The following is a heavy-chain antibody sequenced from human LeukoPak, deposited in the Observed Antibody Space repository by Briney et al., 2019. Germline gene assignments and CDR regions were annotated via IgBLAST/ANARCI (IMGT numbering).Heavy chain of an antibody. Sequence: ASVKVSCKASGYTFTGYYMHWVRQAPGQGLEWVGWINPNSGGTNYAHKFQGRVTMTRDTSISTAYMELSRLRSDDTAVYYCARGHPVEGYCSGGSCKDAFDIWGQGTMVTVSS. J-gene: IGHJ3*02. V-gene: IGHV1-2*02. D-gene: IGHD2-15*01. CDR1: GYTFTGYY. CDR3: ARGHPVEGYCSGGSCKDAFDI. CDR2: INPNSGGT.